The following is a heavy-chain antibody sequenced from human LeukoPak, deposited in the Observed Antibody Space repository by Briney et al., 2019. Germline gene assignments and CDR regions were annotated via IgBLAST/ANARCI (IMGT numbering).Heavy chain of an antibody. D-gene: IGHD3-16*01. CDR2: INPSGGST. J-gene: IGHJ4*02. CDR1: GYTFTSYY. CDR3: ARDLGGNYYFDY. Sequence: ASVKVSCKASGYTFTSYYTHWVRQAPGQGLEWVGIINPSGGSTSYAQKFQGRVTMTRDTSTSTVYMELSSLRSEDTAVYYCARDLGGNYYFDYWGQGTLVTVSS. V-gene: IGHV1-46*01.